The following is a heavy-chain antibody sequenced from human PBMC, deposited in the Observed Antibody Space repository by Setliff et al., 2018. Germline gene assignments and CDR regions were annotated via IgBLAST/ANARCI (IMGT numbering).Heavy chain of an antibody. D-gene: IGHD3-3*01. CDR2: IYYSGST. Sequence: PSETLSLTCAVSGYSISSGYYWGWIRQPPGKGLEWIGSIYYSGSTYYNPSLKSRVTISVDTSKNQFSLKLSSVTAADTAVYYCARASTYYNFWSGYYGDSTNWFDPWGQGTLVTVSS. CDR1: GYSISSGYY. CDR3: ARASTYYNFWSGYYGDSTNWFDP. V-gene: IGHV4-38-2*01. J-gene: IGHJ5*02.